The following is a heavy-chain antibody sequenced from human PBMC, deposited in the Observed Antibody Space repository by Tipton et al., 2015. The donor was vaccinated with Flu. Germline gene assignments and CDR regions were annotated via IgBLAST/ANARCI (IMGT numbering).Heavy chain of an antibody. V-gene: IGHV3-53*01. J-gene: IGHJ3*02. CDR3: ARENWVGDAFDI. CDR2: IYSGGST. Sequence: SLRLSCAASGFTVSSNYMSWVRQAPGKGLEWVSVIYSGGSTYYADSVKGRFTISRDDSKNTLYLQMNSLRAEDTAVYYCARENWVGDAFDIWGQGTMVTVSS. D-gene: IGHD1-26*01. CDR1: GFTVSSNY.